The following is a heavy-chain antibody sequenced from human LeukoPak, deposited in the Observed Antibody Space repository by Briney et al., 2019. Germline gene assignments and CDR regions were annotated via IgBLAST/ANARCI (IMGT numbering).Heavy chain of an antibody. CDR1: GFTFTSHG. CDR2: IYYDGNNK. Sequence: GRSLRLSCAASGFTFTSHGMHWVRQAPVKGLHWVAVIYYDGNNKFYADSVKGRFTISRDTSKNTLYLEMNSLRAEDTAVYYCARDYYTSGSTPDYWGQGTLVTVSS. V-gene: IGHV3-33*01. CDR3: ARDYYTSGSTPDY. D-gene: IGHD3-10*01. J-gene: IGHJ4*02.